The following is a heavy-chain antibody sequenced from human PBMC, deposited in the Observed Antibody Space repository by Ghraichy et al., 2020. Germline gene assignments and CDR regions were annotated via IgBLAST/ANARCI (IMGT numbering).Heavy chain of an antibody. CDR3: ARGGAMVRGVRGWFDP. V-gene: IGHV4-34*01. Sequence: SENLSLTCAVYGGSFSGYYWSWIRQPPGKGLEWIGEINHSGSTNYNPSLKSRVTISVDTSKNQFSLKLSSVTAADTAVYYCARGGAMVRGVRGWFDPWGQGTLVTVSS. CDR2: INHSGST. D-gene: IGHD3-10*01. J-gene: IGHJ5*02. CDR1: GGSFSGYY.